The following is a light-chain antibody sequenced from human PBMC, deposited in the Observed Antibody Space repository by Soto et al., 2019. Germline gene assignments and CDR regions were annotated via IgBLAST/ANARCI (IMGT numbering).Light chain of an antibody. CDR3: SSYAGSNTYV. Sequence: LAQPASVSGSPGQSITISCTGTSGFVGSFSLVSWYQQHPGKAPKVMISEGHRRPSGVPDRFSGSKSGNAASLTVSGLQAEDEADYYCSSYAGSNTYVFGTGTKVTVL. V-gene: IGLV2-14*02. CDR2: EGH. CDR1: SGFVGSFSL. J-gene: IGLJ1*01.